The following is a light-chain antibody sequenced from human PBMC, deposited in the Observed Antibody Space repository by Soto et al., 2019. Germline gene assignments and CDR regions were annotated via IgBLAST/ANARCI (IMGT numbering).Light chain of an antibody. CDR1: SSDVGGYHY. CDR3: SSYVGTNSYV. Sequence: QSALTQPPSASGSPGQSVTISCTGTSSDVGGYHYVSWYQHHPGKAPKLIIYGVYKRHSGVPDRCSGSKAGNTAALTVSGLQADDEGEYYCSSYVGTNSYVFGTGTKLTGL. V-gene: IGLV2-8*01. J-gene: IGLJ1*01. CDR2: GVY.